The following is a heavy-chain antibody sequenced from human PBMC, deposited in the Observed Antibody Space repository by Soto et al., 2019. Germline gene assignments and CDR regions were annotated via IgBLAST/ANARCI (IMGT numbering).Heavy chain of an antibody. CDR2: INPNSGGT. J-gene: IGHJ4*02. V-gene: IGHV1-2*02. D-gene: IGHD3-10*01. Sequence: ASVKVSCKASGYTFTGYYMHWVRQAPGQGLEWMGWINPNSGGTNYAQKFQGRVTMTRDTSISTAYMELSRLRSDDTAVYYCARGQDMGTYSRVLAYWGQGTLVTVSS. CDR1: GYTFTGYY. CDR3: ARGQDMGTYSRVLAY.